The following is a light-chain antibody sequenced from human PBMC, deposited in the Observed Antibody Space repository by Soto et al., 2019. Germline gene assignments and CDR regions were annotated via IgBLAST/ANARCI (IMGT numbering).Light chain of an antibody. CDR3: QHYNDFSWT. Sequence: EIVLTQSPGTVSLSPGERATLSCRASQSVSSRNLAWYRQKPGQAPSLLIFGASNRATGIPDRFSGSGSGTDFTLTISSLQPDDSATYYCQHYNDFSWTFGQGTKVEIK. CDR1: QSVSSRN. J-gene: IGKJ1*01. CDR2: GAS. V-gene: IGKV3-20*01.